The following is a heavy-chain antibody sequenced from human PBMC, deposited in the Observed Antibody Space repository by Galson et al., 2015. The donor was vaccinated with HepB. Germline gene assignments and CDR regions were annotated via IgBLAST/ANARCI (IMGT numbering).Heavy chain of an antibody. CDR1: GDSVSTNTAA. CDR3: ARSVAAANTN. CDR2: TYYRSRWKN. J-gene: IGHJ4*02. D-gene: IGHD6-13*01. Sequence: CAISGDSVSTNTAAWNWIRQSPSRGLERLGRTYYRSRWKNDYVVSVKSRITISPDTSKNQFSLQLNSVTPEDTAVYYCARSVAAANTNWGQGILVTVSS. V-gene: IGHV6-1*01.